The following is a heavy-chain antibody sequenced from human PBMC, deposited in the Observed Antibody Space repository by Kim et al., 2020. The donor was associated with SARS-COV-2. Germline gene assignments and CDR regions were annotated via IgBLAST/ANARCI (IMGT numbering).Heavy chain of an antibody. CDR1: GGSISSSSYY. V-gene: IGHV4-39*01. J-gene: IGHJ4*02. CDR2: IYYSGST. Sequence: SETLSLTCTVSGGSISSSSYYWGWIRQPPGKGLEWIGSIYYSGSTYYNPSLKSRVTISVDTSKNQFSLKLSSVTAADTAVYYCARFAKNDYGDYWGQGTLVTVSS. CDR3: ARFAKNDYGDY.